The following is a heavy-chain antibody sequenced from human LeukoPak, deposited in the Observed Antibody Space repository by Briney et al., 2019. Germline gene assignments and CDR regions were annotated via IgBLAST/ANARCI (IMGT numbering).Heavy chain of an antibody. CDR1: GGSISSYY. CDR2: IFYSGST. CDR3: ARVYYSNSYDYWYFDL. V-gene: IGHV4-59*01. Sequence: PSETLSLTCTVSGGSISSYYWSWIRQPPGKGLEWIGYIFYSGSTNYNPSLKSRVTISVDTSKNQFSLKLSSVTAADTAVYYCARVYYSNSYDYWYFDLWGRGTLVTVSS. J-gene: IGHJ2*01. D-gene: IGHD6-13*01.